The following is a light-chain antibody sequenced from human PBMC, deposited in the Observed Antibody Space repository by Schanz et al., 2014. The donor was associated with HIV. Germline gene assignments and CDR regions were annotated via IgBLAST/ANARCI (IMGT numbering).Light chain of an antibody. V-gene: IGLV2-14*01. CDR1: SSDVGGYNS. Sequence: QSALTQPASVSGSPGQSITISCTGTSSDVGGYNSLSWYQPRPGKAPKLMIYEVTKRPSGVPDRFSGSKSGNTASLTISGLQAEDEADYYCSSYTPNTYVLFGGGTKLTVL. CDR3: SSYTPNTYVL. CDR2: EVT. J-gene: IGLJ2*01.